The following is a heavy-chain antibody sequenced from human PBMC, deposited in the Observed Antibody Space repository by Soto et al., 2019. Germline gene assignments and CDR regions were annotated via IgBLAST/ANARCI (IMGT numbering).Heavy chain of an antibody. CDR1: GFTFSNYD. V-gene: IGHV3-64*04. J-gene: IGHJ4*02. Sequence: PGGSLRLSCSASGFTFSNYDMVWVRQAPGKGLEYISAITSHGHITYYADSVKGRFTISRDNSKNTLYLQMNSLRAEDTAVYYCAKIRSVTMVRGVITPPSYWGQGTLVNVSS. D-gene: IGHD3-10*01. CDR2: ITSHGHIT. CDR3: AKIRSVTMVRGVITPPSY.